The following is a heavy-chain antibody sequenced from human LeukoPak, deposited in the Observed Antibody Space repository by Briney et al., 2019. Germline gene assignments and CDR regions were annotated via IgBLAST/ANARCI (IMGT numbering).Heavy chain of an antibody. CDR1: GYSLTSYW. Sequence: GESLKISCKGSGYSLTSYWIGWVRQMPGKGLEWMGIIYPGDSDTRYSPSFQGQVTISADKSISTAYLQWSSLKASDTAMYYCARQNVDTAMASLLWFGELSTNWFDPWGQGTLVTVSS. D-gene: IGHD3-10*01. J-gene: IGHJ5*02. CDR3: ARQNVDTAMASLLWFGELSTNWFDP. V-gene: IGHV5-51*01. CDR2: IYPGDSDT.